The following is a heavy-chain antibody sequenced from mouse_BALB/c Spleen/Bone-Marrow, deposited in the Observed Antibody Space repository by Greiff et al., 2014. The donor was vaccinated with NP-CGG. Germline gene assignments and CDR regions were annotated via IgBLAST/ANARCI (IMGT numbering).Heavy chain of an antibody. J-gene: IGHJ2*01. CDR3: ATGTDY. D-gene: IGHD4-1*01. CDR2: IYPGSGNT. CDR1: GYTFTDYV. Sequence: VQRVESGPELVKPGASVKMSCKASGYTFTDYVISWVKQRTGQGLEWIGEIYPGSGNTYYNEKFKGKATLTADKSSNTAYMQLSSLTSEDSAVYFCATGTDYWGQGTTLTVSS. V-gene: IGHV1-81*01.